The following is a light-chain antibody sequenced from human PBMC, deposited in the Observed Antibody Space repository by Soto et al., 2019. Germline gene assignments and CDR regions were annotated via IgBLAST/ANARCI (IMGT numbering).Light chain of an antibody. CDR3: QQRTRWPMT. Sequence: EIVLTQSPATLSVSPGERVTLSCRASQNLHSFLNWYQQRPGQAPRPLIYDGSKRAAGVPDRISGDGSGTDYTLTISSLEPEDFAVYYCQQRTRWPMTFGHRTRLQI. CDR2: DGS. J-gene: IGKJ5*01. CDR1: QNLHSF. V-gene: IGKV3-11*01.